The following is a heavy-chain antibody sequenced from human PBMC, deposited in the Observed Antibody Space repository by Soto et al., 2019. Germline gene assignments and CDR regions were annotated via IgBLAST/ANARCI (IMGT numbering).Heavy chain of an antibody. CDR3: ARGWSDIVVVPAAMRGRAFDI. CDR1: GGSFSGYY. J-gene: IGHJ3*02. CDR2: INHSGST. V-gene: IGHV4-34*01. Sequence: SETLSLTCAVYGGSFSGYYWSWIRQPPGKGLEWIGEINHSGSTNYNPSLKSRVTISVDTSKNQFSLKLSSVTAADTAVYYCARGWSDIVVVPAAMRGRAFDIWGQGTMVT. D-gene: IGHD2-2*01.